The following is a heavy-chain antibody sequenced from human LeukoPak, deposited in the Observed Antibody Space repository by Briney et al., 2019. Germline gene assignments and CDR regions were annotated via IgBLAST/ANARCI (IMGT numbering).Heavy chain of an antibody. V-gene: IGHV4-39*01. CDR2: IYYSGST. Sequence: PSETLSLTCTVSGGSISSSSYYWGWIRQPPGKGLEWIGSIYYSGSTYYNPSLKSRVTISVDTSKNQFSLKLSSVTAADTAVYYCARLSYGDSPQSGYYGGASDYWGQGTLVTVSS. J-gene: IGHJ4*02. CDR1: GGSISSSSYY. D-gene: IGHD3-22*01. CDR3: ARLSYGDSPQSGYYGGASDY.